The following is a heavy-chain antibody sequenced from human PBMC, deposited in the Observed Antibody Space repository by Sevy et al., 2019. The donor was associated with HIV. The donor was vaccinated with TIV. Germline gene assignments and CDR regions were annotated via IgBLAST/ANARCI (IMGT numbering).Heavy chain of an antibody. CDR1: GFTFSSYW. J-gene: IGHJ4*02. V-gene: IGHV3-7*03. CDR3: ARSAGLYDY. CDR2: IKQDGSEK. Sequence: GGSLRLSCVASGFTFSSYWMSWVRQAPGKGLEWVANIKQDGSEKYYVDSVKGRFTISRDNAKNSLYLQMNSLRAEDTAVYYCARSAGLYDYWGQGTLVTVSS. D-gene: IGHD6-13*01.